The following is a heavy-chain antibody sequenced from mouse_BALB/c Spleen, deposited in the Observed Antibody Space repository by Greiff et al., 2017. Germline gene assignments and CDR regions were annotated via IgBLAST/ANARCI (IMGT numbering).Heavy chain of an antibody. CDR2: IDPANGNT. CDR1: GFNIKDTY. Sequence: VQLQQSGAELVKPGASVKLSCTASGFNIKDTYMHWVKQRPEQGLEWIGRIDPANGNTKYDPKFQGKATITADTSSNTAYLQLSSLTSEDTAVYYCASNCYYAMDYWGQGTSVTVSS. D-gene: IGHD4-1*02. V-gene: IGHV14-3*02. CDR3: ASNCYYAMDY. J-gene: IGHJ4*01.